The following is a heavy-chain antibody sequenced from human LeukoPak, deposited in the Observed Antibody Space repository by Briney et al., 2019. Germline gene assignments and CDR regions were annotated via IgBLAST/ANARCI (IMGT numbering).Heavy chain of an antibody. Sequence: RASVKVSCKASGYTFTSYGISWVRQAPGQGLEWMGWISAYNGNTNYAQKLQGRVTMTTDTSTSTAYMELRSLRSGDTAVYYCARDPRSIRPMSPWAFDIWGQGTMVTVSS. CDR1: GYTFTSYG. D-gene: IGHD3-22*01. J-gene: IGHJ3*02. V-gene: IGHV1-18*01. CDR3: ARDPRSIRPMSPWAFDI. CDR2: ISAYNGNT.